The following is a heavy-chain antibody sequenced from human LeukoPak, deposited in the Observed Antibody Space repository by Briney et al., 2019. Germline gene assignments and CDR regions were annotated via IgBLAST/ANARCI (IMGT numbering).Heavy chain of an antibody. D-gene: IGHD6-19*01. V-gene: IGHV4-4*07. Sequence: SETLSLTCNVSGGSISNYYWTWIRQPAGKGLEWIGRIYSSGTTTYNPSLKSRVAMSVDTSRNQFSLKLSSVTAADTAVYYCARVSPIAVAGSSYYYAMDVWGQGTTVTVS. CDR2: IYSSGTT. J-gene: IGHJ6*02. CDR1: GGSISNYY. CDR3: ARVSPIAVAGSSYYYAMDV.